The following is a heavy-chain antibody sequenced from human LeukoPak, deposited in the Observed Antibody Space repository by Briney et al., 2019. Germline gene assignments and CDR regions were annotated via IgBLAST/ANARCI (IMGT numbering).Heavy chain of an antibody. CDR1: GFTFSSYG. D-gene: IGHD4-17*01. Sequence: HPGGSLRLSCAASGFTFSSYGMHWVRQAPGKGLEWVAVIWYDGSNKYYADSVKGRFTISRDNSKNTLYLQMNSLRAEDTAVYYCARENPTVAFDPWGQGTLVTVSS. CDR3: ARENPTVAFDP. V-gene: IGHV3-33*01. J-gene: IGHJ5*02. CDR2: IWYDGSNK.